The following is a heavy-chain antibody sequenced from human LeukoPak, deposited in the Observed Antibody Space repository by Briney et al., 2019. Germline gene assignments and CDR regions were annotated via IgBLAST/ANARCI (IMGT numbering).Heavy chain of an antibody. Sequence: GGSLRLSCTASGFSFSGHWMHWARQLPGKGLVWVSRISPTGSTTSYADSVKGRFTVSGDNAKDTLYLQVNNLRAEDTAVYYCARGPNSNWSGLDFWGQGTLLTVSS. V-gene: IGHV3-74*01. CDR2: ISPTGSTT. D-gene: IGHD6-6*01. J-gene: IGHJ4*02. CDR1: GFSFSGHW. CDR3: ARGPNSNWSGLDF.